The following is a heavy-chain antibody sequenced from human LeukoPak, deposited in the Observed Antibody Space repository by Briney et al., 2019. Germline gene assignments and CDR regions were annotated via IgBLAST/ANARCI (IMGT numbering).Heavy chain of an antibody. CDR1: GFTFSNAW. J-gene: IGHJ4*02. Sequence: GGSLRLSCAASGFTFSNAWMSWVRQAPGKGLEWVGRIKSRTDGGTPDYAAPVKGRFTISRDGSKNTLYLQMNSLKTEDTAVYYCTGVSRSSWYDYWGQGTLVTVSS. CDR3: TGVSRSSWYDY. D-gene: IGHD6-13*01. CDR2: IKSRTDGGTP. V-gene: IGHV3-15*01.